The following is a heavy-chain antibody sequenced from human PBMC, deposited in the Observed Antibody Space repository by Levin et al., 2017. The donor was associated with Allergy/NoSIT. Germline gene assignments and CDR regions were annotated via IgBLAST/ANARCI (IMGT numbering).Heavy chain of an antibody. V-gene: IGHV3-23*01. Sequence: PGESLKISCAASGFTFSSYAMTWVRQAPGKGLEWVSGISGSGGSTYCADSVKGRFTISRDNSKNTLYLQMNSLRAEDTAVYYCAKDRKSQPLVKIDYWGQGTLVTVSS. CDR3: AKDRKSQPLVKIDY. CDR1: GFTFSSYA. J-gene: IGHJ4*02. D-gene: IGHD2-8*02. CDR2: ISGSGGST.